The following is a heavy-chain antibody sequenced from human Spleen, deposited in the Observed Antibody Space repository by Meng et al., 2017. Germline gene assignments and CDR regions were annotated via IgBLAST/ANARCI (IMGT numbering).Heavy chain of an antibody. D-gene: IGHD3-10*01. V-gene: IGHV4-39*07. CDR3: ARGWFGESHGKIDY. CDR1: GGSISSSSYY. J-gene: IGHJ4*02. Sequence: SETLSLTCTVSGGSISSSSYYWGWIRQPPGKGLEWIGSIYYSGSTYYNPSLKSRVTISVDTSKNQFSLKLSSVTAADTAVYHCARGWFGESHGKIDYWGQGTLVTVSS. CDR2: IYYSGST.